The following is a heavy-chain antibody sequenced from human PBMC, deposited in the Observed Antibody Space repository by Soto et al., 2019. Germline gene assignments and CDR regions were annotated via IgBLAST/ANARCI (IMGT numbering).Heavy chain of an antibody. J-gene: IGHJ6*02. V-gene: IGHV4-31*03. CDR1: GGSISSGGYY. CDR2: IYYSGST. Sequence: SETLSLTCTVSGGSISSGGYYWSWIRQHPGKGLEWIGYIYYSGSTYYNPSLKSRVTISVDTSKNQFSLKLSSVTAADTAVYYCARDTPPTAPIHYYYGMDVWGQGTTVTVSS. CDR3: ARDTPPTAPIHYYYGMDV. D-gene: IGHD4-17*01.